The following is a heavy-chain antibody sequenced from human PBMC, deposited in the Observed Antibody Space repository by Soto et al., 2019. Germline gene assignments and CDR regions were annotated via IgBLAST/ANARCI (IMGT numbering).Heavy chain of an antibody. V-gene: IGHV3-7*05. CDR2: IKEDGSEK. J-gene: IGHJ4*02. CDR3: ARALFQLWPPDY. D-gene: IGHD5-18*01. Sequence: GGSLRLSCAASGFSFSNYWMSWVRQAPGKGLEWVANIKEDGSEKYYVDSVKGRFTISRDNAKNSLYLQMNSLRAEDTAVYYCARALFQLWPPDYWGQGTLVTGSS. CDR1: GFSFSNYW.